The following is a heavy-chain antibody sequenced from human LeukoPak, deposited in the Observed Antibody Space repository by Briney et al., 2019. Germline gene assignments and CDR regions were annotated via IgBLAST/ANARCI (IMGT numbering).Heavy chain of an antibody. CDR1: GFTFSSYA. V-gene: IGHV3-30-3*01. CDR2: ISYDGSNK. Sequence: GRSLRLSCAASGFTFSSYAMHWVRQAPGKGLEWVAVISYDGSNKYYADSVKGRFTISRDNSKNTLYLQMNSLRAEDTAVYYCARATPDYGGNGMGFDYWGQGTLVTASS. J-gene: IGHJ4*02. CDR3: ARATPDYGGNGMGFDY. D-gene: IGHD4-23*01.